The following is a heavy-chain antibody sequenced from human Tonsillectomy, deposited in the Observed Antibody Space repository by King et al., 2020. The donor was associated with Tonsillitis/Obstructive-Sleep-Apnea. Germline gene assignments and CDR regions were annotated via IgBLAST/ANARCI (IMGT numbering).Heavy chain of an antibody. CDR3: ARSHPELNRSFDI. J-gene: IGHJ3*02. CDR1: GYTSTYRY. Sequence: QLVQSGAEVKKTGSSVKISCKASGYTSTYRYLHWVRQAPGQALEWMGWITHFNGNTNYAQKFQDRVTFTRDRSMSTAHMDLSSLRSEDTAMYYCARSHPELNRSFDIWGQGTMVTVSS. V-gene: IGHV1-45*02. CDR2: ITHFNGNT. D-gene: IGHD1-7*01.